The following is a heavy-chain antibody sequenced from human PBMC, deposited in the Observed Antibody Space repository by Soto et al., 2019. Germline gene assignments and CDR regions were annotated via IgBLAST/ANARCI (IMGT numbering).Heavy chain of an antibody. CDR1: GFTFSSYW. CDR3: ARRPGDYGEPLPAYYYGMDV. CDR2: INSDGSNT. V-gene: IGHV3-74*01. D-gene: IGHD4-17*01. J-gene: IGHJ6*02. Sequence: PGGSLRLSCAASGFTFSSYWMHWVRQAPGKGLVWVSRINSDGSNTSYADSVKGRFTISRDNAKNTLYLQMNSLRAGDTAVYFCARRPGDYGEPLPAYYYGMDVWGQGTTVTVSS.